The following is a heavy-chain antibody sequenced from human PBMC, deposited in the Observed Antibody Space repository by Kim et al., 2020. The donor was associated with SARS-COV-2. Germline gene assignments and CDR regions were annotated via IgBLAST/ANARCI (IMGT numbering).Heavy chain of an antibody. CDR3: ARVKDDFNY. Sequence: GNPPYAQGFRGRFVFSLDTSVSTAFLQISSLKAEDTAVYYCARVKDDFNYWGQGTLVTVSS. CDR2: GNP. V-gene: IGHV7-4-1*02. D-gene: IGHD3-3*01. J-gene: IGHJ4*02.